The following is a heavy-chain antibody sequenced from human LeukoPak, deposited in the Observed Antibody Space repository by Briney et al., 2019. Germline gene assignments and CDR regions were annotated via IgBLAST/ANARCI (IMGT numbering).Heavy chain of an antibody. V-gene: IGHV3-30-3*01. CDR2: ISYDGSNK. D-gene: IGHD4-17*01. J-gene: IGHJ3*02. Sequence: GGSLRLSCAASGFTFSSYAMHWVRQAPGKGLEWVAVISYDGSNKYYADSVKGRFTISRDNSKNTLYLQMNSLRAEDTAVYYCARVRSTVTRPWAFDIWGQGTMVTVS. CDR1: GFTFSSYA. CDR3: ARVRSTVTRPWAFDI.